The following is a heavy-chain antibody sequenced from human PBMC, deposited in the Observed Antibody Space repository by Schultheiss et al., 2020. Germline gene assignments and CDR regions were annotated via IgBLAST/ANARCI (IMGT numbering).Heavy chain of an antibody. D-gene: IGHD5-12*01. Sequence: ALVKVSCKASGYTFTSYYMHWVRQAPGKGLEWMGGFDPEDGETIYAQKFQGRVTMTEDTSTDTAYMELSSLRSDDTAVYYCAREPHSAYDFRGMDVWGQGTTVTVSS. CDR2: FDPEDGET. CDR3: AREPHSAYDFRGMDV. V-gene: IGHV1-24*01. CDR1: GYTFTSYY. J-gene: IGHJ6*02.